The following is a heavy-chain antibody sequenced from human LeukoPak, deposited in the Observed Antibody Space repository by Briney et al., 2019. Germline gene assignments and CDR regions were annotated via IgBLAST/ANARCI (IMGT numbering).Heavy chain of an antibody. CDR2: ISYDGSNK. CDR3: ARWFDYGGNAHAFDI. Sequence: GRSLRLSCAASGFTFSSYAMHWVRQAPGKGLEWVAVISYDGSNKYYADSVKGRFTISRDNSKNTLYLQMNSLRAGDTAVYYCARWFDYGGNAHAFDIWGQGTMVTVSS. CDR1: GFTFSSYA. V-gene: IGHV3-30-3*01. J-gene: IGHJ3*02. D-gene: IGHD4-23*01.